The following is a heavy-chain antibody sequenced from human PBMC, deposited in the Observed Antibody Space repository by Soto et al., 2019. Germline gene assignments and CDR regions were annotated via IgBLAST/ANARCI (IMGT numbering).Heavy chain of an antibody. CDR1: GYSFTSYG. CDR2: ISPYNGRT. V-gene: IGHV1-18*01. Sequence: ASVKVSCKASGYSFTSYGIGWVRQVPGQGPEWMGWISPYNGRTNYAQSVKGRVVMTTDISTNTVYLELRSPRSDGSAIYYCGRCRTDSYAMDVWGQGTTVTVSS. J-gene: IGHJ6*02. CDR3: GRCRTDSYAMDV. D-gene: IGHD5-18*01.